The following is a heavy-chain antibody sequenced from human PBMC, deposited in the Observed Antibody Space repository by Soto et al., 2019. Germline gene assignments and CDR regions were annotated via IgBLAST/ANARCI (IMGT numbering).Heavy chain of an antibody. V-gene: IGHV5-51*01. CDR1: GYRFSSYW. Sequence: GESLKISCQGSGYRFSSYWIAWVRQMPGKGLEWMGIIYPGDSDTIYSPSFQGQVTFSVDKSTSTAYLQWSSLKASDTAMYYCARQGSNGAYYYYGMDVWSQGTTVTVSS. D-gene: IGHD2-8*01. CDR2: IYPGDSDT. J-gene: IGHJ6*02. CDR3: ARQGSNGAYYYYGMDV.